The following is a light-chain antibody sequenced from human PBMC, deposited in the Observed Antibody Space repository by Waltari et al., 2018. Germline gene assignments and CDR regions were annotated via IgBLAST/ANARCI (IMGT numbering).Light chain of an antibody. CDR2: AAS. Sequence: DIQMTQSPSSLSASVGDRVTITCRASQRIVNYVNWYQQRPGKAPKLLIFAASRLQSGVPARFSGSGSGTEFTLSISTLQPEDFATYFCQQSDSVPRTFGQGTRVEI. CDR3: QQSDSVPRT. CDR1: QRIVNY. J-gene: IGKJ1*01. V-gene: IGKV1-39*01.